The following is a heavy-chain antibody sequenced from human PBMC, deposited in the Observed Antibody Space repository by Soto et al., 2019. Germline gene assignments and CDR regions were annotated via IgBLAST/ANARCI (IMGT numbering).Heavy chain of an antibody. V-gene: IGHV4-39*02. Sequence: TLPLTCSVSGGSISYNSYYWGWILQPPGKGLEWVGGIFYTGTTYYSPSLKDRVTISVDTSKNSFSLNLTSVTAADTAVYFCARLVVVAPVANAWGQGSLVTGSS. CDR1: GGSISYNSYY. D-gene: IGHD2-2*01. CDR2: IFYTGTT. CDR3: ARLVVVAPVANA. J-gene: IGHJ5*02.